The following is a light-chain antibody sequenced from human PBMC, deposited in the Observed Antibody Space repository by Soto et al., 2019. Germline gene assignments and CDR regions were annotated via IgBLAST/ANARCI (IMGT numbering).Light chain of an antibody. Sequence: DIQMTQSPSTLSASEGERVTISCRASQSVSIWLAWYQQKPGRAPKLLIYKSSILESGVPSRFSGSGSGTEFTLTISSLQPDDFATYYCQQYNSYSQTFGQGTKVDI. V-gene: IGKV1-5*03. CDR3: QQYNSYSQT. CDR1: QSVSIW. CDR2: KSS. J-gene: IGKJ1*01.